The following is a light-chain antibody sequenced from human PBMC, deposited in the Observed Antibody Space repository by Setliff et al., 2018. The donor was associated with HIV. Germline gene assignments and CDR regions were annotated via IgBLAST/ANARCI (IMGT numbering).Light chain of an antibody. J-gene: IGLJ1*01. CDR1: SSDVGGYDY. CDR2: DVS. Sequence: QSALTQPRSVSGSRGQTVTFSCTGGSSDVGGYDYVSWYQQHPGKAPKLIIYDVSKRPSGVPARFSGFKSGNTAYLTIPGLQPEDEAEYYCCSYAGTYTFVFGTGTKVTVL. V-gene: IGLV2-11*01. CDR3: CSYAGTYTFV.